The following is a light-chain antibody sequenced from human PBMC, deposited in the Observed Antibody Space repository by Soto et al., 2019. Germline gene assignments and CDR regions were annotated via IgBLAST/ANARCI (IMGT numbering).Light chain of an antibody. V-gene: IGKV3D-15*01. CDR3: QQYNNWHPLT. CDR1: QSVSIN. Sequence: EIVLTQSPATLSLSPGERATLSCRASQSVSINLAWYQQKPGQAPRLLIYDASTRATGIPARFSGSGSGTEFTLTISSLQSKDFAVYYCQQYNNWHPLTFGGGTKVDI. CDR2: DAS. J-gene: IGKJ4*01.